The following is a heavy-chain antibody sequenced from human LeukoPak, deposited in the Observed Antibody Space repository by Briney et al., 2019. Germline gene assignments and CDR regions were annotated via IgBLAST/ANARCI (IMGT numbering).Heavy chain of an antibody. J-gene: IGHJ6*02. CDR2: IYYSGST. Sequence: SQTLSLTCAVSGGSVSSGSYYWSWIRQPPGKGLEWIGYIYYSGSTNYNPSLKSRVTISVDTSKNQFSLKLSSVTAADTAVYYCARGDRYYYYGMDVWGQGTTVTVSS. CDR1: GGSVSSGSYY. CDR3: ARGDRYYYYGMDV. V-gene: IGHV4-61*01.